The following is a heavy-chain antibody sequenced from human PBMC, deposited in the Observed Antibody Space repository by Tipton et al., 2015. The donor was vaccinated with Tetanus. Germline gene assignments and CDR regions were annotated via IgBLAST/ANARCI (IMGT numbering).Heavy chain of an antibody. V-gene: IGHV3-11*01. CDR2: TSGSGNTI. J-gene: IGHJ4*02. D-gene: IGHD2-2*01. CDR1: GFTFSGFY. CDR3: AGGAIQPLDY. Sequence: SLRLSCAGSGFTFSGFYMSWIRQAPGRGLEWVAYTSGSGNTILYSDSVKGPFTVSRDNADNSVYLQMNHLRDDDSAMHFCAGGAIQPLDYWGQGTLVTVSS.